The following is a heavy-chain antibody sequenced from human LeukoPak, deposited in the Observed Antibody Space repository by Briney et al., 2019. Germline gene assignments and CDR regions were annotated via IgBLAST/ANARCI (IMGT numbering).Heavy chain of an antibody. CDR1: GGSITSTNW. D-gene: IGHD2-8*01. J-gene: IGHJ4*02. CDR3: SRENGAFSPFGY. Sequence: SETLSLTCGVSGGSITSTNWWSWVRQPPGQGLEWIGEVSLSGLTNYNPSLSSRVIMALDASKNHLSLHLTSVTAADTAVYYCSRENGAFSPFGYWGQGYLVT. V-gene: IGHV4-4*02. CDR2: VSLSGLT.